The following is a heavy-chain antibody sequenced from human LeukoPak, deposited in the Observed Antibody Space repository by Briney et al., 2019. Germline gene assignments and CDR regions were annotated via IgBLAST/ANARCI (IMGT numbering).Heavy chain of an antibody. V-gene: IGHV7-4-1*02. Sequence: ASVKVSCKASGYTFTSYAMNWVRQAPGQGLEWMGWINTNTGNPTYAQGFTGRFVFSLDTSVSTAYLQISSLKAEDTPVYYCARELYCSSTSCYTGHNYYYGMDVWGQGTTVTVSS. CDR3: ARELYCSSTSCYTGHNYYYGMDV. CDR2: INTNTGNP. D-gene: IGHD2-2*02. J-gene: IGHJ6*02. CDR1: GYTFTSYA.